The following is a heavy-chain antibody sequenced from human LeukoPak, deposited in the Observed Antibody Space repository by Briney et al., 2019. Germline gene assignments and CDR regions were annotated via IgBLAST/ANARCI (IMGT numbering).Heavy chain of an antibody. CDR3: ARTVPYGSGSYTPGNYYYYMDV. Sequence: SETLSLTCTVSNYSISSDYYWGWIRQPAGKGLEWIGRIYTSGSTNYNPSLKSRVTISVDTSKNQFSLKLSSVTAADTAVYYCARTVPYGSGSYTPGNYYYYMDVWGKGTTVTISS. V-gene: IGHV4-61*02. J-gene: IGHJ6*03. CDR2: IYTSGST. D-gene: IGHD3-10*01. CDR1: NYSISSDYY.